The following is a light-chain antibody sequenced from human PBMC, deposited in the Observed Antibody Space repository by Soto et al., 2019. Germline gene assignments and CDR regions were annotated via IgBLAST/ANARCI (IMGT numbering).Light chain of an antibody. CDR2: GAS. CDR3: QQYNNWPLT. Sequence: EIVLTQSPATLSLSPGERATLSCRASQSVSSYLAWYQQKPGQAPRLLISGASTRATGIPAKFSGSGSGSEFTLTISSLQSEDFAVYYCQQYNNWPLTFGGGTKVDIK. J-gene: IGKJ4*01. CDR1: QSVSSY. V-gene: IGKV3-15*01.